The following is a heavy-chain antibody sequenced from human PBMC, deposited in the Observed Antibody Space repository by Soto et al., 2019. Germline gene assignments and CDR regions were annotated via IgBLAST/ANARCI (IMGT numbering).Heavy chain of an antibody. CDR3: ARGLITGSSYSGGWYYFDS. D-gene: IGHD1-26*01. J-gene: IGHJ4*02. Sequence: QVQLQQWGGGLLKPSETLSLNCAVHGGSFSGYIWTWIRQPPGKGLQWIGQINHSGSTYYNPSLTSRVIISMRTSNCQFSLALTSVTAAETAVYYCARGLITGSSYSGGWYYFDSWGQGTQVTVSS. V-gene: IGHV4-34*02. CDR1: GGSFSGYI. CDR2: INHSGST.